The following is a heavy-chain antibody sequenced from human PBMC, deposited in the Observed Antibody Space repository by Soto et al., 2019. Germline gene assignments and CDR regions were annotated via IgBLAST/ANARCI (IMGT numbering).Heavy chain of an antibody. CDR2: IYYSGST. J-gene: IGHJ3*02. Sequence: QLQLQESGPGLVKPSETLSLTCTVSGGSISSSSYYWGWIRQTPGKGLEWIGSIYYSGSTYYNPSLKSRVTISVDTSKNQFSLKLSSVTAADTAVYYCARRISGGGWVRAFDIWGQGTMVTVSS. D-gene: IGHD2-15*01. V-gene: IGHV4-39*01. CDR3: ARRISGGGWVRAFDI. CDR1: GGSISSSSYY.